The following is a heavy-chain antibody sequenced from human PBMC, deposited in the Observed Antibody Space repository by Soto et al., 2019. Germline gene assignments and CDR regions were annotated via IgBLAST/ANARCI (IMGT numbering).Heavy chain of an antibody. V-gene: IGHV4-61*01. J-gene: IGHJ6*02. Sequence: KPSETLSLTCTVSGGSVSRGSYQWTWIRQPPGKGLEWIGYIHVSGSTNDNPSLKGRVTMSIDTSKNQFSLKLSSVTAADTAVYYCARDGHGMDVWGQGTKVTVSS. CDR1: GGSVSRGSYQ. CDR2: IHVSGST. CDR3: ARDGHGMDV.